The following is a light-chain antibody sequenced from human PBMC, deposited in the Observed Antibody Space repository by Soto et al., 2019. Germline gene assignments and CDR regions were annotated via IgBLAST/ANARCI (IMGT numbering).Light chain of an antibody. V-gene: IGLV2-14*01. CDR3: SSYTTSSTVV. CDR2: EVS. J-gene: IGLJ2*01. CDR1: SSDLGAYDY. Sequence: QSALTQPASVSGSPGQSITISCTGTSSDLGAYDYVSWYQQHPGKAPKLIIYEVSNRPSGVSNRFSGSKSGNTASLTISRLQAEDEADYYCSSYTTSSTVVFGGGTKLTVL.